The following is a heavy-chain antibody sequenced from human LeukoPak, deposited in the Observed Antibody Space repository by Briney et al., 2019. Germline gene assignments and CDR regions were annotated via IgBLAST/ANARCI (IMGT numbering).Heavy chain of an antibody. D-gene: IGHD7-27*01. V-gene: IGHV1-46*01. CDR1: GYTFTRYY. CDR2: INPRGGNT. J-gene: IGHJ3*02. CDR3: ARDWNWGSSDAFDI. Sequence: APLKVSCKSSGYTFTRYYIHWMRQDPGQGLEWTGIINPRGGNTNYAQKSQGRVTLTRDTSTSTVYMELSSLRSEDTAVYYCARDWNWGSSDAFDIWGQGTMVTVSS.